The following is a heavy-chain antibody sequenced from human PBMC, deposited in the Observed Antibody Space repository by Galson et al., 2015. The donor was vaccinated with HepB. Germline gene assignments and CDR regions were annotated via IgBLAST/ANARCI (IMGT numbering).Heavy chain of an antibody. V-gene: IGHV1-2*04. J-gene: IGHJ4*02. CDR3: ARVGHSTTYDY. Sequence: SVKVSCKASGYTFTDYYINWVRRAPGQGLEWMGWIKTKSGGTNYAQKFQGWVTMTRDTSTNTAYMELSRLTSDATGVYYCARVGHSTTYDYWGQGTLVTVSS. D-gene: IGHD1-1*01. CDR2: IKTKSGGT. CDR1: GYTFTDYY.